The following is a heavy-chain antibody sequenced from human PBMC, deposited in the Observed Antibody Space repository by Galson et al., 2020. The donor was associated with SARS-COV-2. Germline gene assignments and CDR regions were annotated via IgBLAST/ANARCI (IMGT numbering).Heavy chain of an antibody. J-gene: IGHJ4*02. CDR3: ARVVLRSWALDY. Sequence: EGSLRLSCAASGFTFSTYGMHWVRQAPGKGLEWVAVIWYDGTNKYYADSVKGRFTISRDNSKNTLYLQMNSLRAEDTAVYYCARVVLRSWALDYWGQGTLVTVSS. CDR2: IWYDGTNK. V-gene: IGHV3-33*01. D-gene: IGHD3-22*01. CDR1: GFTFSTYG.